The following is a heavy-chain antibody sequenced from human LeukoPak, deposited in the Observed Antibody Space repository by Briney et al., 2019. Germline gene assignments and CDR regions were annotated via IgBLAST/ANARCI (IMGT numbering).Heavy chain of an antibody. Sequence: GASVKVSCKVSGYTLTELSMHWVRQAPGKGLEWMGGFDPEDGETIYAQKFQGRVTMTEDTSTDTAYMELSSLRSEDTAVYYCATALSRMVRGVRNWFDPWGQGTLVTVSS. J-gene: IGHJ5*02. CDR2: FDPEDGET. V-gene: IGHV1-24*01. CDR1: GYTLTELS. CDR3: ATALSRMVRGVRNWFDP. D-gene: IGHD3-10*01.